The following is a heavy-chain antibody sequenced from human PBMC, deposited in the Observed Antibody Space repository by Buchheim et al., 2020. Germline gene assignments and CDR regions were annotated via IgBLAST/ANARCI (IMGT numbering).Heavy chain of an antibody. J-gene: IGHJ4*02. CDR3: ATDHYDNSGDSSFDY. CDR1: GFTFSNLW. CDR2: IISDGSST. D-gene: IGHD3-22*01. V-gene: IGHV3-74*01. Sequence: EVQLVQSGGGLVQPGGSLRLSCAASGFTFSNLWMHWVRQVPGKGLVWVSTIISDGSSTSHADSVKGRFTTSRDNAKTPLYLQMNSLRAEDTGVYYCATDHYDNSGDSSFDYWGQGTL.